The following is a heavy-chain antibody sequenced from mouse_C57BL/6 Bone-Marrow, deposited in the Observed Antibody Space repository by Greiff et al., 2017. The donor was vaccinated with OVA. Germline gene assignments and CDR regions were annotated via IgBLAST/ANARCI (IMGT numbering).Heavy chain of an antibody. D-gene: IGHD1-1*02. Sequence: DVQLVESGGGLVKPGGSLKLSCAASGFTFSSYTMSWVRQTPEKRLEWVATISGGGGNTYYPDSVKGRFTISRDNAKNTLYLQMSSLRSEDTALNYCAGRLWPAWFAYWGKGTLVTVSA. J-gene: IGHJ3*01. CDR3: AGRLWPAWFAY. CDR1: GFTFSSYT. CDR2: ISGGGGNT. V-gene: IGHV5-9*01.